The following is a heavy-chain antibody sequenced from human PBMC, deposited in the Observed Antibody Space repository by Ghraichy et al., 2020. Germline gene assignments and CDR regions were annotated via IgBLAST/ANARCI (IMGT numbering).Heavy chain of an antibody. CDR2: IYSGGST. V-gene: IGHV3-66*01. CDR3: ARARPLKYGDYGAFDI. CDR1: GFTVSSNY. J-gene: IGHJ3*02. Sequence: GESLRLSCAASGFTVSSNYMSWVRQAPGKGLEWVSVIYSGGSTYYADSVKGRFTISRDNSKNTLYLQMNSLRAEDTAVYYCARARPLKYGDYGAFDIWGQGTMVTVSS. D-gene: IGHD4-17*01.